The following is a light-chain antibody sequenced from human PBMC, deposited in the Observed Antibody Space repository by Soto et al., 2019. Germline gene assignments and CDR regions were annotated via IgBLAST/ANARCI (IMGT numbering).Light chain of an antibody. CDR2: EVS. CDR3: SSFAVSTVV. Sequence: QSALTQPASVSGSPGQSITISCTGTSRDFSDHNHVPWYQHHPGKPPKLIIYEVSNRPSVASNRFSGSKSGSTAPLTVSGLQAEEDADYYSSSFAVSTVVFGGGTKLTVL. J-gene: IGLJ2*01. V-gene: IGLV2-14*01. CDR1: SRDFSDHNH.